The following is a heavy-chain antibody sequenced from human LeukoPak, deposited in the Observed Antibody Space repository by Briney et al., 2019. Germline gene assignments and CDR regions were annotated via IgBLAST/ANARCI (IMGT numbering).Heavy chain of an antibody. CDR2: VSGSGGTL. CDR1: GFFFNDYY. J-gene: IGHJ5*02. Sequence: GGSLRLYCAASGFFFNDYYMSWLRQAPGKGLEWVAYVSGSGGTLYYADSVQGRFTISRHNVKKSLYLQMDNLRVDDTAVYYCARGVAKISWGQGTLVTVSS. V-gene: IGHV3-11*01. D-gene: IGHD5-12*01. CDR3: ARGVAKIS.